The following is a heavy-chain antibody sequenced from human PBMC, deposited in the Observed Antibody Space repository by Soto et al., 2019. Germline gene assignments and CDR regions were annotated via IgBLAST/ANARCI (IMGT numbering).Heavy chain of an antibody. V-gene: IGHV4-59*01. J-gene: IGHJ4*02. CDR3: ARLVDYSNHFYFDY. Sequence: SETLSLTCTGSCGSISSYYWSWIRQPPGKGLEWIGYISYTGSTNYNPSLNDRVTISVNTSKNQFSLKLSSVTAADTAVYYCARLVDYSNHFYFDYWGQGTLVTVSS. CDR1: CGSISSYY. D-gene: IGHD4-4*01. CDR2: ISYTGST.